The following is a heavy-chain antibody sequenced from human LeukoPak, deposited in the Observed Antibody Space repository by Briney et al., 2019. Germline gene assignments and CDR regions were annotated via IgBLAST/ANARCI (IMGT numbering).Heavy chain of an antibody. CDR3: ARGGSYFSAFDI. D-gene: IGHD1-26*01. Sequence: GGSLRLSCAASGFTVSSNYMSWVRQAPGKGLEWVSIIYSGGSTFYADSVKGRFTISRDNSKNTLYLQMNSLRAEDTAVYYCARGGSYFSAFDIWGQGTMVTVSS. J-gene: IGHJ3*02. V-gene: IGHV3-53*01. CDR1: GFTVSSNY. CDR2: IYSGGST.